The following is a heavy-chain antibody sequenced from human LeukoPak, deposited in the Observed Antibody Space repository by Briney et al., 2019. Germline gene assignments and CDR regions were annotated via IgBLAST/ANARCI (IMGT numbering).Heavy chain of an antibody. Sequence: GGSLRLSCAASGVTFSSYAMSWVRQAPGKGLEWVSAISGSGYSTYYADSVKGRFTISTDNSKNTLYLQMNSLRAEDTAVYYCAKGAGYSGYDYPDYWGQGTLVTVSS. CDR1: GVTFSSYA. J-gene: IGHJ4*02. CDR2: ISGSGYST. V-gene: IGHV3-23*01. CDR3: AKGAGYSGYDYPDY. D-gene: IGHD5-12*01.